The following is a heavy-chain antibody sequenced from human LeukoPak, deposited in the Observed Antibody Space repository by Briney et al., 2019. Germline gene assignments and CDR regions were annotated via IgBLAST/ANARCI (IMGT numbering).Heavy chain of an antibody. D-gene: IGHD2-2*01. V-gene: IGHV3-23*01. Sequence: GGSLRLSCAASGFTLSSYAMTWVRQAPGRGLEWVSSVDGGGGGTYYADSVKGRFTISRDNAKNSLYLQMNSLRAEDTAVYYCARGGCSSASCAFDYWGQGTLVTVSS. CDR1: GFTLSSYA. CDR3: ARGGCSSASCAFDY. J-gene: IGHJ4*02. CDR2: VDGGGGGT.